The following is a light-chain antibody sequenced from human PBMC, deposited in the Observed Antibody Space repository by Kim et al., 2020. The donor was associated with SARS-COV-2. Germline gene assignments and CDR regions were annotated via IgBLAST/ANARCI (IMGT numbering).Light chain of an antibody. J-gene: IGKJ1*01. V-gene: IGKV1-27*01. CDR3: QKYNSAPWT. CDR2: AAS. CDR1: QDIANS. Sequence: SVGDRVTITCRATQDIANSLAWYQQKPGKVPQVLIYAASTLQSGVPSLFSGSASGTEFTLTIGSLQTEDVATYYCQKYNSAPWTFGPGTKVDIK.